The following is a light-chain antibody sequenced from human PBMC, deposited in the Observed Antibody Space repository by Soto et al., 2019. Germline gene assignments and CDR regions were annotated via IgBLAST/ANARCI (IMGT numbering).Light chain of an antibody. CDR2: GAS. CDR1: QSVSSSY. Sequence: EIVLTQSPGTLSLSPGERATLSCRASQSVSSSYLAWYQQKPGQAPRLLIYGASSRATGIPDRFGGSGSGTDFTLTISRLEPEDFAVYYCQQYGSSQWTFGQGTKV. J-gene: IGKJ1*01. CDR3: QQYGSSQWT. V-gene: IGKV3-20*01.